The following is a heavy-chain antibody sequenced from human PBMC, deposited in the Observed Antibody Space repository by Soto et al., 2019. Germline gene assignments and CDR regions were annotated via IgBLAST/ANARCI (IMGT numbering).Heavy chain of an antibody. CDR3: ARVSFLRGSLRLSEFDY. D-gene: IGHD1-26*01. Sequence: QVQLQESDPGLVKPSQTLSLTCTVSGGSISSGDYYWSWIRQPPGKGLEWIGYIYYSGSTYYNPSLKSRVTISVDTSKNQFSLKLSSVTAADTAVYYCARVSFLRGSLRLSEFDYWGQGTLVTVSS. J-gene: IGHJ4*02. CDR2: IYYSGST. CDR1: GGSISSGDYY. V-gene: IGHV4-30-4*01.